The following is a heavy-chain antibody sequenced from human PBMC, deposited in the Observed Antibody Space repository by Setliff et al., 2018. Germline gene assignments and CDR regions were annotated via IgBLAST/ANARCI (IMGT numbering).Heavy chain of an antibody. CDR1: GGSINSDY. J-gene: IGHJ4*02. V-gene: IGHV4-59*01. CDR2: IHYSGKT. CDR3: ARGSEFYYASGTIDS. D-gene: IGHD3-10*01. Sequence: PSETLSLTCSVAGGSINSDYWNWIRQPPGKGLEWLGYIHYSGKTNYNPSLKGRVTISFNTSKNQISLNLSSVTPAETAVSYCARGSEFYYASGTIDSWGPGTLVTVSS.